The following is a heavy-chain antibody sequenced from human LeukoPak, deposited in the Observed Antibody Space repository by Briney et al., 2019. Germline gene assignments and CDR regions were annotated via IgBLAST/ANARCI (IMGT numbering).Heavy chain of an antibody. J-gene: IGHJ6*03. D-gene: IGHD6-6*01. CDR3: ARWSGSVTARNYYYYMDV. Sequence: PSETLSLTCTVSGGSISSSSYYWGWIRQPPGKGLEWIGSIYYSGSTYYNPSLKSRVTISVDTSKNQFSLNLSSVTAADTAVYYCARWSGSVTARNYYYYMDVWGEGTTVTVSS. CDR2: IYYSGST. CDR1: GGSISSSSYY. V-gene: IGHV4-39*07.